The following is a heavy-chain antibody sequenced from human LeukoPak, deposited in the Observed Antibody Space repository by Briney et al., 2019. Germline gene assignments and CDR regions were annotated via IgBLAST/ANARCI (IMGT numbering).Heavy chain of an antibody. V-gene: IGHV4-31*03. CDR1: GGSISSGGYY. D-gene: IGHD5-18*01. CDR2: IYYSGST. CDR3: AREAMAPGREKNKYYYYYGMDV. J-gene: IGHJ6*02. Sequence: IPSQTLSLTCTVSGGSISSGGYYWSWIRQHPGKGLEWIGYIYYSGSTYYNPSLKSRVTISVDTSKNQFSLKLSSVTAADTAVYYCAREAMAPGREKNKYYYYYGMDVWGQGTTVTVSS.